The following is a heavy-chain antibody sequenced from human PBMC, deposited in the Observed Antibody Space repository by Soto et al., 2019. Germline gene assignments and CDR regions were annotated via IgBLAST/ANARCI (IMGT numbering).Heavy chain of an antibody. CDR2: ISWDDDK. CDR3: AHSSPAAGTFYFDY. Sequence: QITLKESGPTLVKPTQTLTLTCTFSGFSLSTSGVGVGWIRQPPGKALEWLALISWDDDKRYSPSQKSLLTITNHTPKNPVGLTIPNMDPVATATYSCAHSSPAAGTFYFDYWGQGTLVTVSS. J-gene: IGHJ4*02. V-gene: IGHV2-5*02. D-gene: IGHD6-13*01. CDR1: GFSLSTSGVG.